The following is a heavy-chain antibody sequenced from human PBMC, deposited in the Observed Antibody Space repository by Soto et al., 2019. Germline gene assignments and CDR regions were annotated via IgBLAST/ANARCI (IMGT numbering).Heavy chain of an antibody. Sequence: QVQLVESGGGVVQPERSLRLSCAASGFTFSSYAMHWVRQAPGKGLEWVAVISYDGSNKYYADSVKGRFTISSDNSKNTLYLPMNSLRAEDTAVYYCGRGGAFWRGSPPYYYYGMDVWGQGPTVTVSS. CDR3: GRGGAFWRGSPPYYYYGMDV. CDR2: ISYDGSNK. D-gene: IGHD3-3*01. J-gene: IGHJ6*02. CDR1: GFTFSSYA. V-gene: IGHV3-30-3*01.